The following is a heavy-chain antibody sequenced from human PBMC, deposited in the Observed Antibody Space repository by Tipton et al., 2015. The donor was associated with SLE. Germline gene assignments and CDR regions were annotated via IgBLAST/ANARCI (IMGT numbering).Heavy chain of an antibody. J-gene: IGHJ4*02. V-gene: IGHV1-24*01. CDR3: ATVVGATWYYFDY. CDR2: FDPEDGET. Sequence: QSGPEVKKPGASVKVSCRVSGYTLTELSMHWVRQAPGKGLEWMGGFDPEDGETIYAQKFQGRVTTTEDTSTDTAYMELSSLRSEDTAVYYCATVVGATWYYFDYWGQGTLVTVSS. D-gene: IGHD1-26*01. CDR1: GYTLTELS.